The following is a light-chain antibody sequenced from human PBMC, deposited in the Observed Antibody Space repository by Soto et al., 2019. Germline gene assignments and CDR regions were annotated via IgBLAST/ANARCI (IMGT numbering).Light chain of an antibody. Sequence: EIVLTQSPGTLYWSPGERATLSCRASQSVSSSYLAWYQQKPGQAPRHLIYGASSRATGIPDRFSGSGSGTDFTLTISRLEPEDFAVYYCQQYGSSPTFGGGTKVEIK. J-gene: IGKJ4*01. V-gene: IGKV3-20*01. CDR1: QSVSSSY. CDR2: GAS. CDR3: QQYGSSPT.